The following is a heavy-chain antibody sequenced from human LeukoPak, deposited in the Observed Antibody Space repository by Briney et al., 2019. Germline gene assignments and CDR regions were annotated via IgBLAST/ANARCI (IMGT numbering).Heavy chain of an antibody. J-gene: IGHJ4*02. CDR1: GFTFSSYA. CDR3: AKDQGGSGSSCPSGY. Sequence: GGSLRLSCAASGFTFSSYAMSWVRQAPGKGLEWVSAISGSGGSTYYADSVKGRFTISRDNSKNTLYLQMNSLRAEDTAVYYCAKDQGGSGSSCPSGYWGQGTLVTVSS. V-gene: IGHV3-23*01. D-gene: IGHD2-15*01. CDR2: ISGSGGST.